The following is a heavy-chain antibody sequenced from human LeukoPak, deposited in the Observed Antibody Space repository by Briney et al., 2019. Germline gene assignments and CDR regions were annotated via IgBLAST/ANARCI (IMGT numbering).Heavy chain of an antibody. V-gene: IGHV3-64*01. D-gene: IGHD2-21*02. CDR3: ARDLRLKELAYCGGDCLDY. CDR1: GFTFSNYA. CDR2: ISSNGGST. J-gene: IGHJ4*02. Sequence: GGSLRLACAASGFTFSNYAMHWVRQAPGKGLEYVSAISSNGGSTYYANSVKGRFTISRDNSKNTLYLQMGSLRAEDMAVYYCARDLRLKELAYCGGDCLDYWGQGTLVTVSS.